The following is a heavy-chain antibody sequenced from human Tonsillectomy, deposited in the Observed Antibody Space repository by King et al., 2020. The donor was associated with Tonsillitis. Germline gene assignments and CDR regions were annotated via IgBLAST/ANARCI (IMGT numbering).Heavy chain of an antibody. J-gene: IGHJ4*02. CDR2: IIPIFGTA. D-gene: IGHD3-22*01. Sequence: VQLVESGAEVKKPGTSVKVSCKASGGTFSSYAISWVRQAPGQGLEWMGGIIPIFGTANYAQKFQGRVTITADESTSTAYMELSSLRSEDTAVYYCASVYYYDSSGYAGYWGQGTLVTVSS. V-gene: IGHV1-69*01. CDR1: GGTFSSYA. CDR3: ASVYYYDSSGYAGY.